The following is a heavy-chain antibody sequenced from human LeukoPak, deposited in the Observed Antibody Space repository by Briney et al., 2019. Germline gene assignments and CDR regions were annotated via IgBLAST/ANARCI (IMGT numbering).Heavy chain of an antibody. J-gene: IGHJ4*02. D-gene: IGHD3-22*01. Sequence: GRSLRLSCAASGFTFSSYAMHWVRQAPGKGLEWVAVISYDGSNKYYADSVKGRFTISRDNSENTLYLQMNSLRAEDTAVYYCARDWDDSSGYCDYWGQGTLVTVSS. CDR3: ARDWDDSSGYCDY. CDR2: ISYDGSNK. V-gene: IGHV3-30-3*01. CDR1: GFTFSSYA.